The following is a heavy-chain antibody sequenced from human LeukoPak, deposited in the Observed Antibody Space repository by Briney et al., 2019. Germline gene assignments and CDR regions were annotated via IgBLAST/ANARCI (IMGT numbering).Heavy chain of an antibody. Sequence: PSETLSLTCTVSGGSISSYYWSWIRQPPGKGLEWIAYIYYSGSTNYNPSLKSRVTISVDTSKNQFSLKLSSVTAADTAVYYCAREGAYCGADCLWYYFDYWGQGTLVTVSS. CDR3: AREGAYCGADCLWYYFDY. CDR2: IYYSGST. V-gene: IGHV4-59*01. D-gene: IGHD2-21*02. CDR1: GGSISSYY. J-gene: IGHJ4*02.